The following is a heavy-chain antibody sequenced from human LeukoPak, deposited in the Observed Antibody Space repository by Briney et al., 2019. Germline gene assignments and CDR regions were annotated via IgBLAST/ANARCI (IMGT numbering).Heavy chain of an antibody. CDR3: AELGTTMIGGV. CDR1: GFTFSSFE. J-gene: IGHJ6*04. CDR2: ISTSGSTI. V-gene: IGHV3-48*03. Sequence: GGSLRLSCAASGFTFSSFEMNWVRQAPGRGLEWLSHISTSGSTIYYADSVKGRFTISRDNAKNSLYLQMNSLRAEDTAVYYCAELGTTMIGGVWGKGTTVTISS. D-gene: IGHD3-10*02.